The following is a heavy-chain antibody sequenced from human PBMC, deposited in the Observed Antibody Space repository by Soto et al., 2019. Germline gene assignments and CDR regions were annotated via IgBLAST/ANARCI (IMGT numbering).Heavy chain of an antibody. CDR3: ARGYREGITIFGVETDTYYYGMDV. V-gene: IGHV4-31*03. Sequence: SETLSLTCTVSGGSIGGGGDYWSWIRQHPGKGLEWIGYIYYSGSTYYNPSLKSRVTISVDTSKNQFSLKLSSVTAADTAVYYCARGYREGITIFGVETDTYYYGMDVWGQGTTVTVSS. CDR2: IYYSGST. CDR1: GGSIGGGGDY. D-gene: IGHD3-3*01. J-gene: IGHJ6*02.